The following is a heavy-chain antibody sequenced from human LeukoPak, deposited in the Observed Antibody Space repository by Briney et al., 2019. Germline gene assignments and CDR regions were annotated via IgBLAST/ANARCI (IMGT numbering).Heavy chain of an antibody. Sequence: SETLSLTCSVSGGFNTHYYWSWIRQPPGKGLEWIGYFYHSGSTNYNPSLKSRVTISVDTSKNHFSLKLSSVTAADTAVYYCARGRQAGQLVPWGQGTLVTVSS. V-gene: IGHV4-59*01. D-gene: IGHD6-13*01. CDR2: FYHSGST. CDR1: GGFNTHYY. CDR3: ARGRQAGQLVP. J-gene: IGHJ5*02.